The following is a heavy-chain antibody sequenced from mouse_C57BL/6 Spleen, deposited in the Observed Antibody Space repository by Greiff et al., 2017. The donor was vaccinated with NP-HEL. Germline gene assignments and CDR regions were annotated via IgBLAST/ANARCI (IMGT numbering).Heavy chain of an antibody. CDR2: ISSGSSTI. D-gene: IGHD2-3*01. V-gene: IGHV5-17*01. CDR1: GFTFSDYG. J-gene: IGHJ4*01. Sequence: EVQGVESGGGLVKPGGSLKLSCAASGFTFSDYGMHWVRQAPEKGLEWVAYISSGSSTIYYADTVTGRFTISRDNAKNTLFLQMTSLRSEDTAMYYCARRRDGYYDAMDYWGQGTSVTVSS. CDR3: ARRRDGYYDAMDY.